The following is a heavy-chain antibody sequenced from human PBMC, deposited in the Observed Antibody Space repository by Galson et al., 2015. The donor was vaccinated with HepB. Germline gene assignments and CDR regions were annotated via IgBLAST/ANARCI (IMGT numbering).Heavy chain of an antibody. CDR3: AKDAPLPPNPIYDFWSGYIPPPADDY. Sequence: SLRLSCAASGFTFSSYAMSWVRQAPGKGLEWVSAISGSGGSTYYADSVKGRFTISRDNSKNTLYLQMNSLRAEDTAVYYCAKDAPLPPNPIYDFWSGYIPPPADDYWGQGTLVTVSS. CDR2: ISGSGGST. CDR1: GFTFSSYA. V-gene: IGHV3-23*01. D-gene: IGHD3-3*01. J-gene: IGHJ4*02.